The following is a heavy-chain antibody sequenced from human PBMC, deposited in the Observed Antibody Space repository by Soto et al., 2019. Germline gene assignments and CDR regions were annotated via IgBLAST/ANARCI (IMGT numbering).Heavy chain of an antibody. CDR2: IDWDDDK. V-gene: IGHV2-70*01. D-gene: IGHD5-18*01. J-gene: IGHJ4*02. CDR1: GFSLSTSGMC. Sequence: SGPTLVNPTQTLTLTCTFSGFSLSTSGMCVSWIRQPPGKALEWLALIDWDDDKYYSTSLKTRLTISKDTSKNQVVLTMTNMDPVDTATHYCARISGYSYGNTDYFDYWGQGTLVTVSS. CDR3: ARISGYSYGNTDYFDY.